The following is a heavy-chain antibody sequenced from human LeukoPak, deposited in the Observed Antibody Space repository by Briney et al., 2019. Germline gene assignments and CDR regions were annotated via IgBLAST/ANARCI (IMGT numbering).Heavy chain of an antibody. CDR3: VRVTRIEAAGFWFDP. CDR2: IYYSGST. D-gene: IGHD6-13*01. Sequence: SDTLSLTCTVSGVSISIYYWSCIRQPPQKGLEWIGDIYYSGSTNYNTSLKSRVTISVDTSKNQHSLQMSTVTAAATAVYYCVRVTRIEAAGFWFDPWGQGTLVTVSS. CDR1: GVSISIYY. V-gene: IGHV4-59*08. J-gene: IGHJ5*02.